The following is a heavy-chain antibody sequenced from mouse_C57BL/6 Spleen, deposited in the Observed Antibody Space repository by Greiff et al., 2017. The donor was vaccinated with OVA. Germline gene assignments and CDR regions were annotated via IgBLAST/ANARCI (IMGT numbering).Heavy chain of an antibody. Sequence: EVKLVESEGGLVQPGSSMKLSCTASGFTFSDYYMAWVRQVPEKGLEWVANINYDGSSTYYLDSLKSRFIISRDNAKNILYLQMSSLKSEDTATYYCARVWDWYFDVWGTGTTVTVSS. CDR2: INYDGSST. V-gene: IGHV5-16*01. J-gene: IGHJ1*03. CDR3: ARVWDWYFDV. CDR1: GFTFSDYY.